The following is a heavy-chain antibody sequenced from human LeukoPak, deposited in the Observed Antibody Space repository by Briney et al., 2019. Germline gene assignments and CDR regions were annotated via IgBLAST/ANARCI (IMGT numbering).Heavy chain of an antibody. CDR1: GYTFTSYG. CDR2: ISAYNGNT. J-gene: IGHJ1*01. CDR3: ATSGYDILTGYWPREYFQH. D-gene: IGHD3-9*01. Sequence: ASVKVSCKASGYTFTSYGISWVRQAPGQGLEWMGWISAYNGNTNYAQKLQGRVTMTTDTSTSTAYMELSSLRSEDTAVYYCATSGYDILTGYWPREYFQHWGQGTLVTVSS. V-gene: IGHV1-18*04.